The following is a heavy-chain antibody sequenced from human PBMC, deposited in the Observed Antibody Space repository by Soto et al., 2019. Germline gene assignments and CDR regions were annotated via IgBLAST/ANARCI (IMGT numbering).Heavy chain of an antibody. CDR1: GGSISSGDYY. J-gene: IGHJ4*02. D-gene: IGHD3-9*01. Sequence: KPSETLSLTCTVSGGSISSGDYYWSWIRQPPGKGLEWIGYIYYTGTTYYNSSLKSRVTISVDTSKNQFSLMLSSVTAADTAVYYCARQWGRLYYDILGYWGQGTLVTVSS. CDR3: ARQWGRLYYDILGY. V-gene: IGHV4-30-4*01. CDR2: IYYTGTT.